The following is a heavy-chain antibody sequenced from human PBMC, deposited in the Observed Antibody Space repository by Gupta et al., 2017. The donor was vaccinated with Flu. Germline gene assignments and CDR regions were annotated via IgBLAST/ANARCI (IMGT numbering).Heavy chain of an antibody. J-gene: IGHJ5*02. CDR3: ARVPYSGYSTFDP. CDR2: INTDGSTT. Sequence: GQALVWISRINTDGSTTNYAECVKDRFTISRDNAKNTLYLQMNSLRVEDTAVYYCARVPYSGYSTFDPWGQGTLVTVSS. V-gene: IGHV3-74*01. D-gene: IGHD4-4*01.